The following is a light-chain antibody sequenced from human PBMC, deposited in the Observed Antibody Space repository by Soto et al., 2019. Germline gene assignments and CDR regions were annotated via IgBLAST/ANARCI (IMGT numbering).Light chain of an antibody. CDR1: QSVSSSY. V-gene: IGKV3-20*01. J-gene: IGKJ2*02. CDR3: QQYGSACT. Sequence: EIVLTQSPGTLSLSPGERATLSCRASQSVSSSYLAWYQQKPGQAPRLLIYGASSRAPGIPDRFSGSGSGTDFTLTISRLEPEDFAVYYCQQYGSACTFGQGTKLEIK. CDR2: GAS.